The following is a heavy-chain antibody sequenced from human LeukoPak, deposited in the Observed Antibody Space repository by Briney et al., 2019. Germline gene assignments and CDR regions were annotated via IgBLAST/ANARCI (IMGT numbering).Heavy chain of an antibody. Sequence: SVKVSCKASGGTFISYAISWVRQAPGQGLEWMGGIIPMFGTANYAQKFQGRVTITADESTSTAYMELSSLRSEDTAVYYCARGSGSPTSWFDPWGQGTLVTVSS. CDR1: GGTFISYA. CDR3: ARGSGSPTSWFDP. D-gene: IGHD3-10*01. CDR2: IIPMFGTA. J-gene: IGHJ5*02. V-gene: IGHV1-69*13.